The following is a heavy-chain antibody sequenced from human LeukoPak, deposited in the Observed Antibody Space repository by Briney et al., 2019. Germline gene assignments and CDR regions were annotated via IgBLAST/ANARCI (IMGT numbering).Heavy chain of an antibody. CDR3: ARDPSGTTIDNYYTLPKGMDV. Sequence: GGSLRLSCAASGFTVSSSYINWVRQAPGKGLEWISVTHSGGTTYYSESVKDRFIVSRDNSKNTLYLQMSSLTGEDTAIYFCARDPSGTTIDNYYTLPKGMDVWGQGTTVIVSS. CDR1: GFTVSSSY. D-gene: IGHD3-3*01. CDR2: THSGGTT. J-gene: IGHJ6*02. V-gene: IGHV3-66*01.